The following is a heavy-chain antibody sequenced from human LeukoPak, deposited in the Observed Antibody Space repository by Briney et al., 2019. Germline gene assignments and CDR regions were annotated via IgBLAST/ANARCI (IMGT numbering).Heavy chain of an antibody. CDR3: VRVPASYILTTYYMRPPLDY. CDR1: GFTFSSYA. Sequence: GGSLRLSCAASGFTFSSYAIHWVRQAPGKGLEWVAVISYDGSNKNYADSVKGRFTISRDNSKNTLYLQMDSLRAEDTAVYYCVRVPASYILTTYYMRPPLDYWGQGTLVTVSS. V-gene: IGHV3-30*04. J-gene: IGHJ4*02. CDR2: ISYDGSNK. D-gene: IGHD3-9*01.